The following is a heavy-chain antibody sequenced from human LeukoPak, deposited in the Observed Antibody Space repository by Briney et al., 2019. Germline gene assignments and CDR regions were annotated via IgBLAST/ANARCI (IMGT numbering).Heavy chain of an antibody. CDR2: INPSGGTT. V-gene: IGHV1-46*01. D-gene: IGHD3-10*01. Sequence: ASVKVSCKASGSTFTSYYMHCVRQAPGQGLEWMGIINPSGGTTSYAQKFQGRVTMTRDTSTSTVYMELSSLRSEDTAVYYCARPYYYGSGSYYENTFDYWGQGTLVTVSS. J-gene: IGHJ4*02. CDR1: GSTFTSYY. CDR3: ARPYYYGSGSYYENTFDY.